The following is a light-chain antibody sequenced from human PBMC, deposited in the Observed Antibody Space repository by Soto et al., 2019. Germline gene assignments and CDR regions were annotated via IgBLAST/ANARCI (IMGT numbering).Light chain of an antibody. V-gene: IGKV3-15*01. J-gene: IGKJ4*01. Sequence: ETVMTQSPATLSVSPGERTSLSCRASQSGSRNLAWYQQKPGQTPRLLIYGTSTRATGVPARFSAIGSGTEFTLTISSLQSEDFGVYYCQQYHNWPLTFGGGTKVEI. CDR1: QSGSRN. CDR3: QQYHNWPLT. CDR2: GTS.